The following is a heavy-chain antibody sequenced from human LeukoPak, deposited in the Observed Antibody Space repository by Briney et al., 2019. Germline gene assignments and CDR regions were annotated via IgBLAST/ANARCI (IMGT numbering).Heavy chain of an antibody. J-gene: IGHJ3*02. D-gene: IGHD4-17*01. V-gene: IGHV4-30-4*08. CDR2: IYYSGST. CDR1: GGSISSGDYY. CDR3: ARDVVFYGDYVFSRAFDI. Sequence: PSQTLSLTCTVSGGSISSGDYYWRWIRQPPGTGLEWIGYIYYSGSTYYNPSLKSRVTISVDTSKNQFSLKLSSVTAADTAVYYCARDVVFYGDYVFSRAFDIWGQGTMVTVSS.